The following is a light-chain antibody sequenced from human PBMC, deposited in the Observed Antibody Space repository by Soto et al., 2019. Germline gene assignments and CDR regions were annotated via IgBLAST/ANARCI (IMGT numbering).Light chain of an antibody. J-gene: IGKJ4*01. V-gene: IGKV3-15*01. CDR1: QSINNN. CDR2: GAS. Sequence: EIVMTQSPATLSVSPGERATLSCRASQSINNNLAWYQQKRGQGPRLLIYGASSSATGTPARFSGSGSGTGFTLTISSLQSEDFAIYSGQQYNDWSLTFGGGTKVEIK. CDR3: QQYNDWSLT.